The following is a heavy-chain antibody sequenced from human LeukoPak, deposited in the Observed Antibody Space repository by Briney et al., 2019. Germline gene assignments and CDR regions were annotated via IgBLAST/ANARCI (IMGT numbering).Heavy chain of an antibody. CDR1: GASISSYY. D-gene: IGHD4-23*01. J-gene: IGHJ2*01. CDR2: IYYSGST. Sequence: ASETLSLTCTVSGASISSYYWSWIRQPPGKGLEYIGYIYYSGSTNYNPSLKSRVTISVDTSKNQFSLKLSSVTAADTAVYYCARDRYTVVSWYFDLWGRGTLDTVSS. V-gene: IGHV4-59*12. CDR3: ARDRYTVVSWYFDL.